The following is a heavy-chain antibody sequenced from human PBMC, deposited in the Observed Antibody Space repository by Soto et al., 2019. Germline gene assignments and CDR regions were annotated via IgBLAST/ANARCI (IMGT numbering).Heavy chain of an antibody. D-gene: IGHD2-2*01. CDR1: GYSFTSYW. CDR2: IYPGDSDT. J-gene: IGHJ6*02. Sequence: GESLKISCKGSGYSFTSYWIGWVRQMPGKGLEWMGSIYPGDSDTRYSPSFQGQVTISADKSISTAYLQWSSLKASDTAMYYCARGRDIVVVPAANEGYYGMDVWGQGTTVPVSS. V-gene: IGHV5-51*01. CDR3: ARGRDIVVVPAANEGYYGMDV.